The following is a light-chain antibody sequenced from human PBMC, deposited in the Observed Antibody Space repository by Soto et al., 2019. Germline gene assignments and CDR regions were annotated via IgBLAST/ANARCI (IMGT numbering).Light chain of an antibody. CDR1: SSDVGGYNR. V-gene: IGLV2-14*01. CDR3: RFSSNKNSWV. Sequence: QSALTQPASVTRSPGQSITISCTGTSSDVGGYNRVSWYQQYPGTAPKLLNSEVTNRPSGVSYRFSASQSGNTASLTISGPQPGGEAYYYFRFSSNKNSWVFGGGTKLTVL. J-gene: IGLJ3*02. CDR2: EVT.